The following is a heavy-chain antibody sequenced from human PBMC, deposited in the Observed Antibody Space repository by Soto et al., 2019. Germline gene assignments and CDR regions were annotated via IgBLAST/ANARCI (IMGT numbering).Heavy chain of an antibody. CDR3: ATRDYGGNKYYYYGMDV. J-gene: IGHJ6*02. Sequence: QVQLVQSGAEVKKPGSSVKVSCKASGGTFSSYAISWVRQAPGQGLEWMGGIIPIFGTANYAQKFQGRVTITADNSTSTAYMELSSLRSEDTAVYYCATRDYGGNKYYYYGMDVWGQGTTVTVSS. CDR1: GGTFSSYA. D-gene: IGHD4-17*01. V-gene: IGHV1-69*06. CDR2: IIPIFGTA.